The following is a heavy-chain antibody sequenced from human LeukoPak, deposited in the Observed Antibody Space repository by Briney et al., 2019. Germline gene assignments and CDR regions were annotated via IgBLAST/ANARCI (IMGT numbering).Heavy chain of an antibody. D-gene: IGHD3-10*01. CDR3: ASMRSRVGELYDAFDI. J-gene: IGHJ3*02. CDR2: ISGYNGNA. V-gene: IGHV1-18*01. Sequence: ASVKVSCKSSGYTFTTYGISWVRQAPGQGLEWMGWISGYNGNANYAQKLQGRVTMTTDTSTSTAYMELRSLRSDDTAVYYSASMRSRVGELYDAFDIWGQGTMVTVSS. CDR1: GYTFTTYG.